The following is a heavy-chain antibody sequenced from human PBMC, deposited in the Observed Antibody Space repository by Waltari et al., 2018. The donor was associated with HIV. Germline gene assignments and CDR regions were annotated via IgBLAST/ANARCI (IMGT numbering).Heavy chain of an antibody. J-gene: IGHJ6*02. CDR2: IIPAFGTA. CDR3: ARDHRGNKLLYGMDV. CDR1: GGTVSSYA. Sequence: QVQLVQSGAEVKKPGSSVRVSCPVSGGTVSSYAIHWVRQAPRQGLEWMGGIIPAFGTANYAERFQGRVTITADEYTSTAYMDLSSLRSEDTAVYFCARDHRGNKLLYGMDVWGQGTTVTV. V-gene: IGHV1-69*01.